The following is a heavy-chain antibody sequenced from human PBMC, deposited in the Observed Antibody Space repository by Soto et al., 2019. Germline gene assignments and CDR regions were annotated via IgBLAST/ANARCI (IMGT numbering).Heavy chain of an antibody. D-gene: IGHD1-7*01. Sequence: QVQLVQSGAEVKKPGASVKVSCKASGYTFTSYYMHWVRQAPGQGLEWMGIINPRGGSTSYAQKYQGRVTMTRDTSTSTVCMELSSLRSEDTAVYYCARARGDYNWNYGRLRNWFDPWGQGTLVTVSS. CDR3: ARARGDYNWNYGRLRNWFDP. J-gene: IGHJ5*02. V-gene: IGHV1-46*01. CDR2: INPRGGST. CDR1: GYTFTSYY.